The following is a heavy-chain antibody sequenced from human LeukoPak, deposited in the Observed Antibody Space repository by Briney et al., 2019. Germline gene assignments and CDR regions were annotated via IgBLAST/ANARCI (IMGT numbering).Heavy chain of an antibody. CDR3: ARGVPRYCSSPGRATTDICGVY. Sequence: ASVKLSCKASGYTFTSFNINWVRQATGQGLEWMGWMNPNSGDTGYAQKFQGRVTMTRNTSISTAYMELSSLRSGDTAVFYCARGVPRYCSSPGRATTDICGVYWGQGTLVTVSS. CDR2: MNPNSGDT. J-gene: IGHJ4*02. D-gene: IGHD2-2*01. CDR1: GYTFTSFN. V-gene: IGHV1-8*01.